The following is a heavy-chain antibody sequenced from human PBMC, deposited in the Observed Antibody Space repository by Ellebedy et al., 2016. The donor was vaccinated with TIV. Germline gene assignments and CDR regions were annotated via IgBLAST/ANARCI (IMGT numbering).Heavy chain of an antibody. D-gene: IGHD2-15*01. J-gene: IGHJ4*02. CDR1: GFTFSDYY. Sequence: GGSLRLXXAASGFTFSDYYMSWIRQAPGKGLEWVSHISRTSNYTWYADSVRGRFTISRDNTKDSLYLQLNSLRAEDTAVYYCAGGVALDYWGQGALVTVSS. CDR2: ISRTSNYT. CDR3: AGGVALDY. V-gene: IGHV3-11*03.